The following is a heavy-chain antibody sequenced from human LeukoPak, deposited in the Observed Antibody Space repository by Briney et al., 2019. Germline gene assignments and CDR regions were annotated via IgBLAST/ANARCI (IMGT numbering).Heavy chain of an antibody. D-gene: IGHD6-6*01. CDR3: ASGGSSSVAFDY. V-gene: IGHV3-23*01. CDR2: LTGSGQYT. Sequence: PGGSLRLSCAASGFTFNNFAMSWVRQAPGEGLEWVSTLTGSGQYTYYADSVKGRFTISRDNSENTLYLQMNSLRAEDTAVYYCASGGSSSVAFDYWGQGTLVTVSS. J-gene: IGHJ4*02. CDR1: GFTFNNFA.